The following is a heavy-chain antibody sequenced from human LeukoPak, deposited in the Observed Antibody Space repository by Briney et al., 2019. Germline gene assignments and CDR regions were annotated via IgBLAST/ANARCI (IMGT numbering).Heavy chain of an antibody. CDR2: IRHDGSEK. Sequence: PGGSLRLSCVASGFTLSDYWMTWVRQAPGKGLEWVANIRHDGSEKYYVDSVKGRFTVSRDNAKNSLYLQLSSLRAEDTAVYYCARDAAPADTTYHYYGLDVWGHGTTVTVSS. D-gene: IGHD6-13*01. J-gene: IGHJ6*02. V-gene: IGHV3-7*01. CDR1: GFTLSDYW. CDR3: ARDAAPADTTYHYYGLDV.